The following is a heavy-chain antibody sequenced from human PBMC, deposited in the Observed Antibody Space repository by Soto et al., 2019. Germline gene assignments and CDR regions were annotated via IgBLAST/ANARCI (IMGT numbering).Heavy chain of an antibody. CDR2: MHTGGTT. D-gene: IGHD3-22*01. CDR3: ARDDGYYYDGLDI. CDR1: GGSISGYH. V-gene: IGHV4-4*07. Sequence: QVQLQESGPGLVKPSETLSLTCTVSGGSISGYHWSWIRQPAGKGLDWIGRMHTGGTTDYNPSLKSRVTMSVDTSKKQFFLKLSSVTAADTAVCYCARDDGYYYDGLDIWGQGTKVTVS. J-gene: IGHJ3*02.